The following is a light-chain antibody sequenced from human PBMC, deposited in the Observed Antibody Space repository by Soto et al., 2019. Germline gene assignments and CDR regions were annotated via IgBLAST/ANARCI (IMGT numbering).Light chain of an antibody. CDR2: DVS. V-gene: IGLV2-11*01. J-gene: IGLJ1*01. Sequence: QFALTQPRSVSGSPGQSVTISCTGTISDVCSYKDVSWYQHHPGKVPKLMIYDVSERPSGVPDRFSGSKSGNTASLTISGLQAEDEANYYCCAYADTFYVFGTGTKVTVL. CDR1: ISDVCSYKD. CDR3: CAYADTFYV.